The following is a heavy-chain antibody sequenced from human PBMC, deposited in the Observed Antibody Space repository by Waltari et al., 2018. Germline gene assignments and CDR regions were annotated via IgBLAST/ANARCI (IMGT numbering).Heavy chain of an antibody. CDR3: ARDLLRWQLVQPNFDY. Sequence: QVQLVQSGAEVKKPGSSVKVSCKASGGTFSSYAISWVRQAPGQGLEWMGRIIPIFGTANYAQKFQGRVTITADKSTSTAYMELSSLRSEDTAVYYCARDLLRWQLVQPNFDYWGQGTLVTVSS. CDR2: IIPIFGTA. J-gene: IGHJ4*02. D-gene: IGHD6-13*01. V-gene: IGHV1-69*08. CDR1: GGTFSSYA.